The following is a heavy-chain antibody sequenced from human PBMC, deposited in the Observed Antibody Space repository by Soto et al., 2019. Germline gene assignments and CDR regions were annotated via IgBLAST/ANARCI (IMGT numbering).Heavy chain of an antibody. J-gene: IGHJ6*02. CDR2: IYYSGST. V-gene: IGHV4-39*01. CDR1: GDSISSGAYY. Sequence: SETLSLTCTVSGDSISSGAYYWSWIRQHPGKGLEWIGYIYYSGSTYYNPSLKSRVTISVDTSKNQFSLKLSSVTAADTAVYYCARQGAVAGTAYYYYGMDVWGQGTTVTVSS. CDR3: ARQGAVAGTAYYYYGMDV. D-gene: IGHD6-19*01.